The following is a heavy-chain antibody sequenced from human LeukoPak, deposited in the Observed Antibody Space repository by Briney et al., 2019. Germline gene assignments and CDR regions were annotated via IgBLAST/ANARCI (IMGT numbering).Heavy chain of an antibody. CDR2: IGIAGDT. J-gene: IGHJ5*02. CDR3: AKDPTTVTRWFDP. CDR1: GFTFSSYD. Sequence: GRSLRLSCAASGFTFSSYDIHWVRQATGKGLEWVSAIGIAGDTYYLDSVKGRFTISRDNSKNTLYLQMNSLRAEDTAVYYCAKDPTTVTRWFDPWGQGTLVTVSS. V-gene: IGHV3-13*04. D-gene: IGHD4-17*01.